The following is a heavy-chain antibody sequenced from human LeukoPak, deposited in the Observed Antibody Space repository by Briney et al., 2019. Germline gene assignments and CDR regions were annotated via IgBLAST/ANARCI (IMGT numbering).Heavy chain of an antibody. CDR1: RYTFTGYY. J-gene: IGHJ4*02. V-gene: IGHV1-2*02. CDR2: ITPNSGGT. CDR3: ARGPTVVITTNFDY. D-gene: IGHD3-22*01. Sequence: ASVKVSCKASRYTFTGYYMHWVRQAPGQGLEWMGWITPNSGGTNYAQKFQGRVTMTRDTSISTAYMELSRLRSDDTAVYYCARGPTVVITTNFDYWGQGTLVTVSS.